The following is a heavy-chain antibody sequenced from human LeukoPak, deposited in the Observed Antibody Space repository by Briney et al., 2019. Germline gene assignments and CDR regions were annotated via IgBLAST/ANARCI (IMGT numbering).Heavy chain of an antibody. Sequence: GGSLRLXCAASGFTFSNYAMSWVRQAPGKGLEWVSVINGAGSATYYADSVKGRFATSRDNSKSTLYLHINSLRAEDTAVYYCASAPGSLVSIAARPYYLDSWGPGTLVTVSS. V-gene: IGHV3-23*01. CDR2: INGAGSAT. D-gene: IGHD6-6*01. CDR1: GFTFSNYA. J-gene: IGHJ4*02. CDR3: ASAPGSLVSIAARPYYLDS.